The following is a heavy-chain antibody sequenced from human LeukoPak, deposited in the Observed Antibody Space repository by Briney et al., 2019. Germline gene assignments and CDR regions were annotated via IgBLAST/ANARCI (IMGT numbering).Heavy chain of an antibody. J-gene: IGHJ5*02. D-gene: IGHD3-22*01. CDR1: GGSISSGDYY. V-gene: IGHV4-30-4*01. CDR3: ARPYYYDSRIDP. Sequence: NTSETLSLTCTVSGGSISSGDYYWSWLRQPPGKGLEWIAYMYYSGSTYYNPSLKSRVTMSADTSKNQLSLKLSSVTAADTAVYYCARPYYYDSRIDPWGQGILVPVSS. CDR2: MYYSGST.